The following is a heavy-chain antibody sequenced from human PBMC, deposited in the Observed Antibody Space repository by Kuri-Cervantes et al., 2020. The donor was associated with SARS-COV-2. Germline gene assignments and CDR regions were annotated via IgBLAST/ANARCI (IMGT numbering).Heavy chain of an antibody. D-gene: IGHD1-1*01. J-gene: IGHJ4*02. CDR2: INPDGSYT. CDR3: VRDGDHWNFDY. V-gene: IGHV3-74*01. CDR1: GFTFSGHW. Sequence: GESLKISCAASGFTFSGHWIHWVRQAPGKELVWVSRINPDGSYTNNADSVKGRFTLSRDNAKNMLFLQMNSLRDEDTAVYYCVRDGDHWNFDYWGQGTLVTVSS.